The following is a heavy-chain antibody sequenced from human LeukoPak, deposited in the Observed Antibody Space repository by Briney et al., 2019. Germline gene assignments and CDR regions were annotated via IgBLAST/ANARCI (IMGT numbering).Heavy chain of an antibody. CDR3: ARECGGDCYSDPFDY. CDR1: GFTFRSYE. V-gene: IGHV3-48*03. Sequence: GGSLRLSCAASGFTFRSYEMNWVRQAPGKGLEWVSCISNSGGTKYYADSVKGRFTISRDNAKNSLYLQMNSLRAEDTAVYYCARECGGDCYSDPFDYWGQGTLVTVSS. CDR2: ISNSGGTK. J-gene: IGHJ4*02. D-gene: IGHD2-21*02.